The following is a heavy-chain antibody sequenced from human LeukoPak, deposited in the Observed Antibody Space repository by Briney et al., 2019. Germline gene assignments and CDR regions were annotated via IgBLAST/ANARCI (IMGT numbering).Heavy chain of an antibody. D-gene: IGHD2-21*01. CDR1: GFTFSSYS. CDR3: AQSFGRVVGTFDF. CDR2: ISSSGIYI. V-gene: IGHV3-21*01. Sequence: GGSLRLSCAASGFTFSSYSMNWVRQAPGKGLEWVSSISSSGIYIYYADSVKGRFTISRDNAKNSLYLQMNSLRAEDTGVYYCAQSFGRVVGTFDFWGQGTLVTVSS. J-gene: IGHJ4*02.